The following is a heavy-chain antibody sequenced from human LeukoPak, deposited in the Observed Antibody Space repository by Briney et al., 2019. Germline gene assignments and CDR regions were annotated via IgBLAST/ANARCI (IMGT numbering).Heavy chain of an antibody. D-gene: IGHD3-22*01. Sequence: PGGSLRLSCEVSGFTFETYWMSWVRQAPGKGLEWVSYISSSSSTIYYADSVKGRFTISRDNAKNSLYLQMNSLRAEDTAVYYCARDSAIVVVINAFDIWGQGTMVTVSS. J-gene: IGHJ3*02. CDR1: GFTFETYW. V-gene: IGHV3-48*01. CDR2: ISSSSSTI. CDR3: ARDSAIVVVINAFDI.